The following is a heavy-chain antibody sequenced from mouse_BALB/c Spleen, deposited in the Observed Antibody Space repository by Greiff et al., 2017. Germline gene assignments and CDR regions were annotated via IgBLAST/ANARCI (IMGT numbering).Heavy chain of an antibody. CDR1: GYAFSSYW. D-gene: IGHD1-1*01. Sequence: VLLVESGAELVRPGSSVKISCKASGYAFSSYWMNWVKQRPGQGLEWIGQIYPGDGDTNYNGKFKGKATLTADKSSSTAYMQLSSLTSEDSAVYVCASRDYDGSRPFDYWGQGTTLTVSS. J-gene: IGHJ2*01. V-gene: IGHV1-80*01. CDR3: ASRDYDGSRPFDY. CDR2: IYPGDGDT.